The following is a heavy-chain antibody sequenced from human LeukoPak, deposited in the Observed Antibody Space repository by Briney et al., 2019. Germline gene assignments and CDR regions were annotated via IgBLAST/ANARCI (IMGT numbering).Heavy chain of an antibody. D-gene: IGHD3-3*01. J-gene: IGHJ5*02. Sequence: PGGSLRLSCAASGFTVSSNYMSWVRQAPGKGLEWVSVIYSGGSTYYADSVKGRFTISRDNSKNTLYLQMNSLRAEDTAVYYCARMTTYYDFWSGYYFPNWFDPWGQGTLVTVSS. CDR1: GFTVSSNY. V-gene: IGHV3-66*02. CDR2: IYSGGST. CDR3: ARMTTYYDFWSGYYFPNWFDP.